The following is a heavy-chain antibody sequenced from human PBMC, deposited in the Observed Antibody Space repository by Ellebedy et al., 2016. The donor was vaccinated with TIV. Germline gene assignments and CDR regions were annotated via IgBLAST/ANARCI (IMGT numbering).Heavy chain of an antibody. V-gene: IGHV3-53*01. CDR3: ARGVLSGY. D-gene: IGHD2/OR15-2a*01. Sequence: GESLKISCAASGFTVTNNYISWVRQAPGKGLEWVSVIYSGGSTYYAHSLKGRFTIPHDNSKNTVYLQMNSLRAEDTAVYYWARGVLSGYWGQGTLVTVSS. CDR2: IYSGGST. CDR1: GFTVTNNY. J-gene: IGHJ4*02.